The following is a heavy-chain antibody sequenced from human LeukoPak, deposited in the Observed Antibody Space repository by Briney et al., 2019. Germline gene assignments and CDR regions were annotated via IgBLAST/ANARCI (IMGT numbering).Heavy chain of an antibody. D-gene: IGHD4-17*01. J-gene: IGHJ6*03. V-gene: IGHV4-38-2*01. CDR1: GYSIIRGYD. CDR3: ARSNGNYGDYYMDV. Sequence: PSETLSLTCAVSGYSIIRGYDWDWVRQPPGKGLEWIGSIYHSGSTYYNPSLKSRVTISVDTSKNQFSLKLSSVTAADTAVYYCARSNGNYGDYYMDVWGKGTTVTVSS. CDR2: IYHSGST.